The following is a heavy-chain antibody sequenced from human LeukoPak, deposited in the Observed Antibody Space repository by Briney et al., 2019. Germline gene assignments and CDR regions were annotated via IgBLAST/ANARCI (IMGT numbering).Heavy chain of an antibody. Sequence: GGSLRLSCAASGFTVSSNYMSWVRQAPGKGLEWVSVIYSGGSTYYADSVEGRFTISRDNSKNTLYLQMNSLRAEDTAVYYCASTLNYYGSGSYYTWGQGTLVTVSS. CDR1: GFTVSSNY. V-gene: IGHV3-53*01. J-gene: IGHJ5*02. D-gene: IGHD3-10*01. CDR3: ASTLNYYGSGSYYT. CDR2: IYSGGST.